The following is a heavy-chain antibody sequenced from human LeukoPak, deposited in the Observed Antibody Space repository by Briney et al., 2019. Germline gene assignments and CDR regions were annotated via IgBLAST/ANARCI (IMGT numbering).Heavy chain of an antibody. Sequence: VASVKVSCKASGGTFSSYAISWVRQAPGQGLEWMGGIIPIFGTANYAQKFQGRVTITADESTSTAYMELSSLRSEDTAVYYCARVPPDDILTFYFDYWGQGTLVTVSS. CDR3: ARVPPDDILTFYFDY. CDR2: IIPIFGTA. CDR1: GGTFSSYA. J-gene: IGHJ4*02. D-gene: IGHD3-9*01. V-gene: IGHV1-69*13.